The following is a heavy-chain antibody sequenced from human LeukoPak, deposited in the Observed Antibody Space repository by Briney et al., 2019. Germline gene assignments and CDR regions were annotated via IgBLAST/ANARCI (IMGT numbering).Heavy chain of an antibody. CDR1: GGSISSSSYY. CDR2: INHSGST. Sequence: PSETLSLTCTVSGGSISSSSYYWSWIRQPPGKGLEWIGEINHSGSTNYNPSLKSRVTISVDTSKNQFSLKLSSVTAADTAVYYCATFPPRGGERNDYWGQGTLVTVSS. CDR3: ATFPPRGGERNDY. D-gene: IGHD2-21*01. V-gene: IGHV4-39*07. J-gene: IGHJ4*02.